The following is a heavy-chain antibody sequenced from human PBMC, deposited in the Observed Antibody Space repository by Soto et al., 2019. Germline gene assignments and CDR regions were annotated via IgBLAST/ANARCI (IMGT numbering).Heavy chain of an antibody. Sequence: SETLSLTCTVSGGSISSYYWSWIRQPPGKGLEWIGYIYYTGTTKYNPSLKSRVTISADSSKNQFSLKLDSVTAADTAVYYCARLGGYYQAFDSWGQGTLVTVS. J-gene: IGHJ4*02. CDR2: IYYTGTT. D-gene: IGHD3-22*01. CDR3: ARLGGYYQAFDS. V-gene: IGHV4-59*08. CDR1: GGSISSYY.